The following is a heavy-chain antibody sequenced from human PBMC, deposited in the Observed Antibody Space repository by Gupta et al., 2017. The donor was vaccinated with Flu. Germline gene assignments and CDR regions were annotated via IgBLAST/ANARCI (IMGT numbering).Heavy chain of an antibody. D-gene: IGHD1-1*01. V-gene: IGHV3-49*03. J-gene: IGHJ4*02. CDR1: GFPFGDYS. CDR2: IRSKAYGGTT. Sequence: EVQLVESGVGSIQPGRSLRLSCTASGFPFGDYSMSWFRQAPGKGLEWVGFIRSKAYGGTTEYAASVKGRFTSSRDDSKSIAYLQMSSLETEDTAVYFCARGGGTGTTESNCWGQGTLVTVSS. CDR3: ARGGGTGTTESNC.